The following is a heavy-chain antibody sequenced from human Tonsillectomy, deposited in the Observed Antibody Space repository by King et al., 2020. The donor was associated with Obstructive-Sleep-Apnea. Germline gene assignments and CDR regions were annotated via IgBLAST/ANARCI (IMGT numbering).Heavy chain of an antibody. V-gene: IGHV5-10-1*03. CDR3: ARRRYLGWFDP. CDR2: IDPSDSYT. D-gene: IGHD3-16*01. J-gene: IGHJ5*02. Sequence: VQLVESGAEVKKPGESLRISCKGSGYNFTSYCINWVRQMPGQGLEWMGRIDPSDSYTTYSPSFQGHVTISADKSISTAYLQWSSLKASDTAIYYCARRRYLGWFDPWGQGTLVTVSS. CDR1: GYNFTSYC.